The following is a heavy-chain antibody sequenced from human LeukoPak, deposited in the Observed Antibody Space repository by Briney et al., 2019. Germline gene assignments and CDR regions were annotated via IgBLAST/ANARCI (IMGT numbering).Heavy chain of an antibody. J-gene: IGHJ3*02. CDR1: GFTFSSYA. Sequence: GGSLRLSCAASGFTFSSYAMHWVRQAQGKGLEWVAVIWYDGSNKYYADSVKGRLTISRDNSKNTLYLQMNSLRAEDTAVYYCARPQGYGSGTYAFDIWGQGTMVTVSS. V-gene: IGHV3-33*01. CDR2: IWYDGSNK. D-gene: IGHD3-10*01. CDR3: ARPQGYGSGTYAFDI.